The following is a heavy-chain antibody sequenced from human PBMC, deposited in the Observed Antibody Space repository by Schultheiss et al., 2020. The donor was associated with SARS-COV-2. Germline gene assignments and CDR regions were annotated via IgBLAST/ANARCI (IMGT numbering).Heavy chain of an antibody. J-gene: IGHJ6*02. V-gene: IGHV4-34*01. CDR2: INHCGST. CDR3: AREDPGVVPAVTTYGMDV. D-gene: IGHD2-2*01. Sequence: SETLSLTCAVYGGSFSGYYWSWIRQPPGKGLEWIGEINHCGSTNYNPSLKSRVTMSVDTSKNELSLKLSPVTAADTALYFCAREDPGVVPAVTTYGMDVWGQGTTVTVSS. CDR1: GGSFSGYY.